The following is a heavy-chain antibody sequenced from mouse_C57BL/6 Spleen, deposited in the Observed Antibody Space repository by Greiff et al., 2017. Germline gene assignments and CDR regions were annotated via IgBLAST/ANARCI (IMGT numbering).Heavy chain of an antibody. J-gene: IGHJ1*03. V-gene: IGHV1-52*01. CDR3: ERGGSRGYFGV. D-gene: IGHD1-1*01. Sequence: QVQLQQPGAELVRPGSSVKLSCKASGYTFTSYWMHWVKQRPIQGLEWIGNIDPSDSETHYNQKFKDKATLTVDKSSSTSYMQLNSLTSEDSAVYYCERGGSRGYFGVWGTGTTVTVSS. CDR2: IDPSDSET. CDR1: GYTFTSYW.